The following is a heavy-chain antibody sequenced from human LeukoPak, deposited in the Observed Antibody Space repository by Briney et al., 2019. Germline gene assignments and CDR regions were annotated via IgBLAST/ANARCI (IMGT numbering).Heavy chain of an antibody. J-gene: IGHJ3*02. CDR1: VGSISSSSYY. CDR2: IYYSGST. CDR3: ARLAAWAFDI. V-gene: IGHV4-39*01. Sequence: SETLSLTCTVSVGSISSSSYYCGWIRQPPGKGLEWIGSIYYSGSTYYNPSLKSRVTISVDTSKNQFSLKLSSVTAADTAVYYCARLAAWAFDIWGQGTMVTVSS.